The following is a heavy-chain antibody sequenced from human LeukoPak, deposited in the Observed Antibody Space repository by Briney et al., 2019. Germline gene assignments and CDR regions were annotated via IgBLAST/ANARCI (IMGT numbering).Heavy chain of an antibody. Sequence: ASVKVSCKASGYTFTSYGISWVRQAPGQGLEWMGWISAYNGNTNYAQKLQGRVTMTTDTSTSTAYMELRSLRSDDTAVYYCARVSYDFWSGYLADYWGQGTLVTVSS. CDR1: GYTFTSYG. J-gene: IGHJ4*02. V-gene: IGHV1-18*01. D-gene: IGHD3-3*01. CDR3: ARVSYDFWSGYLADY. CDR2: ISAYNGNT.